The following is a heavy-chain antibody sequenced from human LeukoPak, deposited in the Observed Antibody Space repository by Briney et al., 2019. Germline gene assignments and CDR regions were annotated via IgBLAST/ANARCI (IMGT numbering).Heavy chain of an antibody. CDR3: TRESGIYYGDDLNWFDP. CDR2: INPKSSST. CDR1: GYTFTAYY. J-gene: IGHJ5*02. Sequence: GASVKVSCKASGYTFTAYYIHWVRQAPGQGLEWMGLINPKSSSTKYAHKFQGRVTMTRDSSISTVSMEVSSLRSDDTAVYHCTRESGIYYGDDLNWFDPWGQGTLVTVSS. V-gene: IGHV1-2*02. D-gene: IGHD3-10*01.